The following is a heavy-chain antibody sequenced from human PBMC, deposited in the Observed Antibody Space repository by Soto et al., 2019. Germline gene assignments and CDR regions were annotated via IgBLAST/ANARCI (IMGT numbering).Heavy chain of an antibody. V-gene: IGHV3-33*01. CDR1: GFTFSSYG. J-gene: IGHJ4*02. D-gene: IGHD2-15*01. Sequence: QVQLVESGGGVVQPGRSLRLSCAASGFTFSSYGMHWVRQAPGKGLGWVAVIWYDGSKKYYADSVKGRFTISRDNSKNTLYLQMNSLRAEDTAVYYCARDYLVKPHRVIDYWGQGTLVTVSS. CDR2: IWYDGSKK. CDR3: ARDYLVKPHRVIDY.